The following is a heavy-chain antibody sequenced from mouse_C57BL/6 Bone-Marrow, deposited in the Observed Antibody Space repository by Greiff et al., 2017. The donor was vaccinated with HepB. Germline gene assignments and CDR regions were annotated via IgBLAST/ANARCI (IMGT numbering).Heavy chain of an antibody. D-gene: IGHD2-2*01. Sequence: VQRVESGAELVRPGTSVKVSCKASGYAFTNYLIEWVKQRPGQGLEWIGVINPGSGGTNYNEKFKGKATLTADKSSSTAYMQLSSLTSEDSAVYFCARSLSTMVTTTGFAYWGQGTLVTVSA. CDR3: ARSLSTMVTTTGFAY. J-gene: IGHJ3*01. CDR2: INPGSGGT. CDR1: GYAFTNYL. V-gene: IGHV1-54*01.